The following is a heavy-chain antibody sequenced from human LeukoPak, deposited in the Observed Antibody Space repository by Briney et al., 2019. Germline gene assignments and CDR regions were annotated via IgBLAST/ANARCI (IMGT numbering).Heavy chain of an antibody. Sequence: PSGTLSLTCTVSGGSISSSSYYWGWIRQPPGKGLEWIGSIYYSGSTYYNPSLKSRVTISVDTSKNQFSLKLSSVTAADTAVYYCARDRHYGDYLEDSYYFDYWGQGTLVTVSS. CDR1: GGSISSSSYY. J-gene: IGHJ4*02. CDR2: IYYSGST. V-gene: IGHV4-39*07. CDR3: ARDRHYGDYLEDSYYFDY. D-gene: IGHD4-17*01.